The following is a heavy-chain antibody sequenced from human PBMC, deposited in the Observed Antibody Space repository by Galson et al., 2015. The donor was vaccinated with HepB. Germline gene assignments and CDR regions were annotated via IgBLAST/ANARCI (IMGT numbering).Heavy chain of an antibody. V-gene: IGHV3-73*01. CDR2: IRNRANNYAT. D-gene: IGHD6-13*01. Sequence: SLRLSCAASGFTFSGSGIHWVRLASGKGLEWVGRIRNRANNYATAYAASVRGRFTVSRDDSKNTAYLQMNSLKTEEPAVYYCTRPGYGSSWFLDYSHGMDIWGQGTTVIVS. J-gene: IGHJ6*02. CDR1: GFTFSGSG. CDR3: TRPGYGSSWFLDYSHGMDI.